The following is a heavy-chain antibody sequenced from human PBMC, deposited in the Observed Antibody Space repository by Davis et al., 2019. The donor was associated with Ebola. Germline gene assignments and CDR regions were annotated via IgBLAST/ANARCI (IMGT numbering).Heavy chain of an antibody. V-gene: IGHV3-30*18. CDR3: AKPPNEWELAGADY. Sequence: GESLKISCAASGFTFSSYGMHWVRQAPGKGLEWVAVISYDGSNKYYADSVKGRFTISRDNSKNTLYLQMNSLRAEDTAVYYCAKPPNEWELAGADYWGQGTLVTVSS. CDR1: GFTFSSYG. J-gene: IGHJ4*02. CDR2: ISYDGSNK. D-gene: IGHD1-26*01.